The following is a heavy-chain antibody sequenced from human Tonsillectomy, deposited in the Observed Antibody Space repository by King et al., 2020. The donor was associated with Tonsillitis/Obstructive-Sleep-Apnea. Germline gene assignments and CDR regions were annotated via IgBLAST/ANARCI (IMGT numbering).Heavy chain of an antibody. V-gene: IGHV3-7*02. Sequence: VQLVESGGGLVQPGGSLRLSCAASGFTFSSYWMSWVRQAPGKGLEWVANIKQDGSEKYYVDSVKGRFTISRDNAKNSLYLQMNSLRAEDTAVYYCSRLLCDIVLEMTKDYYYYYMDVWGKGTTVTVSS. CDR1: GFTFSSYW. CDR3: SRLLCDIVLEMTKDYYYYYMDV. CDR2: IKQDGSEK. D-gene: IGHD2-8*01. J-gene: IGHJ6*03.